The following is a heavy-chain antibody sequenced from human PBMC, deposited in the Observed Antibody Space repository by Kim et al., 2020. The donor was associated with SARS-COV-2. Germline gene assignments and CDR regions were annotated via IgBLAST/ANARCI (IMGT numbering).Heavy chain of an antibody. J-gene: IGHJ4*02. CDR3: ARAGYSSGWYADY. V-gene: IGHV3-48*02. Sequence: YADPVKGRFTISRDNAKNSLYLQMNSLRDEDTAVYYCARAGYSSGWYADYWGQGTLVTVSS. D-gene: IGHD6-19*01.